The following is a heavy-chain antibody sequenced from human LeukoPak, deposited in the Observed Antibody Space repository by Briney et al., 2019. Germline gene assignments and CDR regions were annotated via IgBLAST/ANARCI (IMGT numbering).Heavy chain of an antibody. CDR3: ARANALYCSSTSCLFDF. D-gene: IGHD2-2*01. J-gene: IGHJ4*02. CDR1: GYTFTGYY. CDR2: INPNSGGT. V-gene: IGHV1-2*02. Sequence: ASVKVSCKASGYTFTGYYMHWVRQAPGQGLEWMAWINPNSGGTYYAQNFHDRITMTRDTSISTAYMELSRLRSDDTGIYYCARANALYCSSTSCLFDFWGQGTLVTVSS.